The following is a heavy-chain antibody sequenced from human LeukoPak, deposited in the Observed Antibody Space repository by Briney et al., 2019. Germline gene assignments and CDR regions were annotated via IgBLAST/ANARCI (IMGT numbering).Heavy chain of an antibody. CDR1: GFTFSSYA. Sequence: GGSLRLSCAASGFTFSSYAMHWVRQAPGKGLEWVAVISYDGSNKYYADSVKGRFTISRDSSKNTLYLQMNSLRAEDTAVYYCARDVTGTMRSGSYFDYWGQGALVTVSS. V-gene: IGHV3-30*01. CDR3: ARDVTGTMRSGSYFDY. CDR2: ISYDGSNK. J-gene: IGHJ4*02. D-gene: IGHD1-7*01.